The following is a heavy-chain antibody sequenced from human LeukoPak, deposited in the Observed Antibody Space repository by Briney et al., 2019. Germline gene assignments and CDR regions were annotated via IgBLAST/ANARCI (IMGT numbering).Heavy chain of an antibody. CDR1: GFTFSGCE. Sequence: PGGSLRLSCAISGFTFSGCELTWVRQAPGKGLEWISYISRGGNTIYYADSVKGRFTISTDNAKNSLYLQMNSLTAEETAVYFCARSDYCGGDCYSSLSTYWGQGTLVTVPS. CDR2: ISRGGNTI. V-gene: IGHV3-48*03. D-gene: IGHD2-21*02. CDR3: ARSDYCGGDCYSSLSTY. J-gene: IGHJ4*02.